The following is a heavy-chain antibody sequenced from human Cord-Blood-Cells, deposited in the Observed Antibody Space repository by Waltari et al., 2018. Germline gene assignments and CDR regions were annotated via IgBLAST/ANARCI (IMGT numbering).Heavy chain of an antibody. CDR3: ARDRRLYSKGGEYFYFQH. J-gene: IGHJ1*01. D-gene: IGHD4-4*01. V-gene: IGHV1-69*01. CDR1: GGTFSSYA. CDR2: IIPIFGTA. Sequence: QVQLVQSGAEVKKPGSSVKVSCKASGGTFSSYAISWARPAPGQGLEWMGGIIPIFGTANYAQKCQGRVTITADESTSTAYMELSSLRSEDTAVYYCARDRRLYSKGGEYFYFQHWGQGTLVTVSS.